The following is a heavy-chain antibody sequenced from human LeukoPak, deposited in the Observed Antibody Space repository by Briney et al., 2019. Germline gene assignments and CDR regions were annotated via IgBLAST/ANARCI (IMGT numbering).Heavy chain of an antibody. CDR1: GGSISSSNYY. V-gene: IGHV4-39*01. CDR3: ANILRYLGSDY. Sequence: PSETLSLTCTVSGGSISSSNYYWGWIRQPPGKGLEWIGSIHYGGKTYYNPSLKSRVAISVDTSKNQFSLKLSSVTAADTATYYCANILRYLGSDYWGQGTLVTVSS. D-gene: IGHD3-9*01. CDR2: IHYGGKT. J-gene: IGHJ4*02.